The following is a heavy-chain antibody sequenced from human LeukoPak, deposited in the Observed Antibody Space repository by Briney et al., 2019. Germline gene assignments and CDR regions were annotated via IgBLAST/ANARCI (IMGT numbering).Heavy chain of an antibody. V-gene: IGHV3-33*06. CDR2: IWYDGSNK. J-gene: IGHJ4*02. D-gene: IGHD6-19*01. CDR3: AKDVRPAGEQWLVSYFDY. Sequence: GRSLRLSCAASGFTFSSYGMHWVRQAPGKGLEWVAVIWYDGSNKYYADSVKGRFTISRDNSKNTLYLQMNSLRAEDTAVCYCAKDVRPAGEQWLVSYFDYWGQGTLVTVSS. CDR1: GFTFSSYG.